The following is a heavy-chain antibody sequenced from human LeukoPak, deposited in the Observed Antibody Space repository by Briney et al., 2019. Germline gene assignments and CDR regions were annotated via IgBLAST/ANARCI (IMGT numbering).Heavy chain of an antibody. J-gene: IGHJ5*02. CDR3: ARRGDYESGHNWFDP. CDR1: GGSISSGSYY. V-gene: IGHV4-61*02. D-gene: IGHD4-17*01. Sequence: MPSQTLSLTCTVSGGSISSGSYYWRWIRQPAGKGLEWIGRIYTSGSTNYNPSLKSRVTISVDTSKNQFSLKLSSVTAADTAVYYCARRGDYESGHNWFDPWGQGTLVTVSS. CDR2: IYTSGST.